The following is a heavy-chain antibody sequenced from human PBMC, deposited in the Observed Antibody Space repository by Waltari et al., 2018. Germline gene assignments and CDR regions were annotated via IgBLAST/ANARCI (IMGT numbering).Heavy chain of an antibody. J-gene: IGHJ4*03. CDR2: IRHTGDT. CDR3: ALWESGWRAFRF. Sequence: QVQLQESGPGLVKSSEPLSLTCTVSGVAVSGYFWNWTRQAPGKGPEWIGYIRHTGDTKQNPSLKSRVTMSVDTSRNDFSLRLSSVTAADTVVYYCALWESGWRAFRFWGQGTLGTVSS. V-gene: IGHV4-59*08. D-gene: IGHD6-19*01. CDR1: GVAVSGYF.